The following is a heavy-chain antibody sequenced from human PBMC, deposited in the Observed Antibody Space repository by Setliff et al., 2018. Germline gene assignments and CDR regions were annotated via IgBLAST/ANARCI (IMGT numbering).Heavy chain of an antibody. D-gene: IGHD4-17*01. J-gene: IGHJ4*02. V-gene: IGHV3-20*04. CDR2: INWSGGSR. Sequence: PGGSLRLSCGTSGFTFDVSGMSWVRQAPGKGLEWVSRINWSGGSRAYEDSVKGRFTISRDNAKTSMYLEMNSLRAEDTAFYSCARAVVGYGDLYYFDCWGQGTLVTVSS. CDR3: ARAVVGYGDLYYFDC. CDR1: GFTFDVSG.